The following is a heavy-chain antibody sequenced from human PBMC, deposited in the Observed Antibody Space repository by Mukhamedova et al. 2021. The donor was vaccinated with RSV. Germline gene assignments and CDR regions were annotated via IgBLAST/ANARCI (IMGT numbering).Heavy chain of an antibody. J-gene: IGHJ3*02. CDR2: MFYSGSP. V-gene: IGHV4-61*07. D-gene: IGHD4-17*01. CDR3: ARHMGDYVYGAPFQI. Sequence: WTWIRQPPGKGLEWVGSMFYSGSPNYNPSLLSRVTMSLDTSKKQFSLTLTSVTAADTAVYFCARHMGDYVYGAPFQIWGQGTMVTV.